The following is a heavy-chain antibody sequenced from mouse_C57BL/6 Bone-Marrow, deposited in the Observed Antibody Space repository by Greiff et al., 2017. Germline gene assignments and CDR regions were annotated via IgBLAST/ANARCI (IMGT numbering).Heavy chain of an antibody. D-gene: IGHD2-4*01. CDR3: AGRYYDDGYAMDY. CDR1: GYTFTGSW. CDR2: ILPGSGST. Sequence: QVQLKQSGAELIKPGASVKLSCKATGYTFTGSWIEWVKQRPGHGLEWIGEILPGSGSTNYNEKFKGKATFTADTSSNTAYMQLSSLTTEDSAIYYCAGRYYDDGYAMDYWGQGTSVTVSS. J-gene: IGHJ4*01. V-gene: IGHV1-9*01.